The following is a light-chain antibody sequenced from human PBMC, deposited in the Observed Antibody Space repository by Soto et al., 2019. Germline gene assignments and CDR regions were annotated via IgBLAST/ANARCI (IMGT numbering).Light chain of an antibody. CDR2: DAS. V-gene: IGKV3-11*01. J-gene: IGKJ5*01. CDR3: QQRSNWRQIT. Sequence: EIVLTQSPATLSLSPGERATLSCRASQSVSSYLAWYQQKPGQAPRLLIYDASNMATGIPARFSGSGSGTDCTLTISSLEPEDFAVYSCQQRSNWRQITFGQGTRLEMK. CDR1: QSVSSY.